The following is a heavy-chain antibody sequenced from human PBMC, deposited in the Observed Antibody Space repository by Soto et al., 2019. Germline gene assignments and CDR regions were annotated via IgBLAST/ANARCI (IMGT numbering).Heavy chain of an antibody. CDR3: VRRRYQLHSSVLWRHP. Sequence: PSETLCLTCAVYGGFLSESYWTWIRQPPGKGLEWIGEINHVGGTNYNPSLKSRVTMSVDTSQNQFSLRLISVTAADTAMYFCVRRRYQLHSSVLWRHPWGNRTPVTVS. CDR1: GGFLSESY. V-gene: IGHV4-34*01. J-gene: IGHJ5*02. D-gene: IGHD3-16*02. CDR2: INHVGGT.